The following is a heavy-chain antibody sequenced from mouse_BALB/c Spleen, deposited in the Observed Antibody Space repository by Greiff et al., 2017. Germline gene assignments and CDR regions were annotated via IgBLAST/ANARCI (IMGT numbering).Heavy chain of an antibody. Sequence: VKLVESGPGLVAPSQSLSITCTVSGFSLTSYGVHWVRQPPGKGLEWLGVIWAGGSTNYNSALMSRLSISKDNSKSQVFLKMNSLQTDDTAMYYCARDLDYYGSSYVAYWGQGTLVTVSA. CDR3: ARDLDYYGSSYVAY. D-gene: IGHD1-1*01. J-gene: IGHJ3*01. V-gene: IGHV2-9*02. CDR2: IWAGGST. CDR1: GFSLTSYG.